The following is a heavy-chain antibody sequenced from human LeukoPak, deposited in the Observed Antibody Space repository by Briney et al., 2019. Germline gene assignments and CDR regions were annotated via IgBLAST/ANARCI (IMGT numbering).Heavy chain of an antibody. D-gene: IGHD4-17*01. CDR2: ISYDGSNK. V-gene: IGHV3-30*04. Sequence: GGSLRLSCAASGFTFSSYAMHWVRQAPGKGLEWVAVISYDGSNKYYADSVKGRFTISRDNSKNTLYLQMNSLRAEDTAVYYCARAEGDYGDLDFDYWGQGTLVTVSS. J-gene: IGHJ4*02. CDR3: ARAEGDYGDLDFDY. CDR1: GFTFSSYA.